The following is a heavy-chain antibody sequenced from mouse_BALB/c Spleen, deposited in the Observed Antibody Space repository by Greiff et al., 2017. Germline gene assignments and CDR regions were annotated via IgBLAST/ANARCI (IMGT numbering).Heavy chain of an antibody. J-gene: IGHJ3*01. CDR3: AREGSTMITTGSWFAY. Sequence: EVKVVESGGGLVQPGGSRKLSCAASGFTFSDYGMAWVRQAPGKGPEWVAFISNLAYSIYYADTVTGRFTISRENAKNTLYLEMSSLRSEDTAMYYCAREGSTMITTGSWFAYWGQGTLVTVSA. D-gene: IGHD2-4*01. CDR2: ISNLAYSI. V-gene: IGHV5-15*02. CDR1: GFTFSDYG.